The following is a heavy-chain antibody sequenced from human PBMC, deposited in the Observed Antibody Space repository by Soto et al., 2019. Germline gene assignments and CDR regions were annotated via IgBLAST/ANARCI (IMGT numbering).Heavy chain of an antibody. D-gene: IGHD2-15*01. V-gene: IGHV4-39*01. CDR1: GGSISSSSYY. CDR3: SRHTGCSGGSCYFPWDAFDI. J-gene: IGHJ3*02. Sequence: PSETLSLTCTVSGGSISSSSYYWGWIRQPPGKGLEWIGSIYYSGSTNYNPSLKSRVTISVDTSKNQFSLKLSSVTAADTAVYYCSRHTGCSGGSCYFPWDAFDIWGQGTMVTVSS. CDR2: IYYSGST.